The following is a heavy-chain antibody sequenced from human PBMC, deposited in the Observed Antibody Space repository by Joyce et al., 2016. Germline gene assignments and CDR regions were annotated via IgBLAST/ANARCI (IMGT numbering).Heavy chain of an antibody. J-gene: IGHJ4*02. CDR3: ARREWRAPYYYDS. D-gene: IGHD3-3*01. V-gene: IGHV5-10-1*03. CDR1: GYTFTSRW. Sequence: DVQLVQSGAEVKKPGESLRISCQGSGYTFTSRWINWVRQMPGKGLEWMGRIDPNDGYTDYSPSFQGHITISIDKSISTAYLQWSSLKASDTAIYYCARREWRAPYYYDSWGQGTLVTVSS. CDR2: IDPNDGYT.